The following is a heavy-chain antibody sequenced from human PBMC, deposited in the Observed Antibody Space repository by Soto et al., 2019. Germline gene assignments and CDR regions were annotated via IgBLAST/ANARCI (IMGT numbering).Heavy chain of an antibody. CDR1: GGTFSSYA. CDR3: AYMRLEPPSFDY. V-gene: IGHV1-18*01. J-gene: IGHJ4*02. D-gene: IGHD1-1*01. Sequence: ASVKVSCKASGGTFSSYAISWVRQAPGQGLEWMGWISAYNGNTNYAQKLQGRVTMTTDTSTSTAYMELRSLRSDDTAVHYCAYMRLEPPSFDYWGQGTLVTVSS. CDR2: ISAYNGNT.